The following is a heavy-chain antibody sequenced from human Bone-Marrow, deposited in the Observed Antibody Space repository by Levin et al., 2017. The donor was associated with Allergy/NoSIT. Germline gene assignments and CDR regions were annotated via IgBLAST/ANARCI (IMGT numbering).Heavy chain of an antibody. CDR3: ARDCRSSTSCPDYYYYMDV. D-gene: IGHD2-2*01. J-gene: IGHJ6*03. CDR1: GYSISSGYY. V-gene: IGHV4-38-2*02. Sequence: PSETLSLTCAVSGYSISSGYYWGWIRQPPGKGLEWIGSIYHSGSTYYNPSLKSRVTISVDTSKNQFSLKLSSVTAADTAVYYCARDCRSSTSCPDYYYYMDVWGKGTTVTVSS. CDR2: IYHSGST.